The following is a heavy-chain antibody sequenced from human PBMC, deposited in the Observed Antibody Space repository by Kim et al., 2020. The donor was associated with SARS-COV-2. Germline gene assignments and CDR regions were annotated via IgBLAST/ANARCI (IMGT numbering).Heavy chain of an antibody. CDR3: LGYCSSTSCIGRDY. D-gene: IGHD2-2*01. J-gene: IGHJ4*02. V-gene: IGHV3-48*02. CDR2: ISSSSSTI. Sequence: GGSLRLSCAASGFTFSSYSMNWVRQAPGKGLEWVSYISSSSSTIYYADSVKGRFTISRDNAKNSLYLQMNSLRDEDTAVYYSLGYCSSTSCIGRDYWGQGTLVTVAS. CDR1: GFTFSSYS.